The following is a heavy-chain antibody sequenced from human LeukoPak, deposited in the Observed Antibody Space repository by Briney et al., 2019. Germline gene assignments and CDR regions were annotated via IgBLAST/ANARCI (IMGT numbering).Heavy chain of an antibody. Sequence: ASVKVSCKASEYTFTGYYIHWVRQAPGQGLEWMGWINPNSGAPNYAQKFQDRVTMTRDTSISTVYMELTRLRSDDTAVYYCAQVATDYWGQGTLVTVSS. J-gene: IGHJ4*02. CDR2: INPNSGAP. D-gene: IGHD5-12*01. V-gene: IGHV1-2*02. CDR3: AQVATDY. CDR1: EYTFTGYY.